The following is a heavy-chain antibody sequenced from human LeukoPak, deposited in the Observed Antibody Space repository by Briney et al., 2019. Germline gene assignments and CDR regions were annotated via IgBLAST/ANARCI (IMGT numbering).Heavy chain of an antibody. J-gene: IGHJ4*02. Sequence: GGSLRLSCVASEFTFSSHAMSWVRQAPGKGLEWVSAISGSGGSTYYADSVKGRFTISRDNSKNTLYLQMNSLRAEDTAVYYCAKAETYYDFWSGFENRYFDYWGQGTLVTVSS. D-gene: IGHD3-3*01. CDR1: EFTFSSHA. CDR3: AKAETYYDFWSGFENRYFDY. V-gene: IGHV3-23*01. CDR2: ISGSGGST.